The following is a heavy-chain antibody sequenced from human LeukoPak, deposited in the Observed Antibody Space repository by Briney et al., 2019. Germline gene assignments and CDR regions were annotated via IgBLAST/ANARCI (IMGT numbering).Heavy chain of an antibody. CDR1: GGSITNYY. Sequence: SETLSLTCSVSGGSITNYYWNWIRQPPGKGLEWIGYIHSSGSTNYNPSLKSRVTISVDKSKNQFSLKLNSVTAADTAVYYCARAGQGYCTSASCFLSLDYWGQGTLVTVSS. J-gene: IGHJ4*02. CDR3: ARAGQGYCTSASCFLSLDY. D-gene: IGHD2-2*01. V-gene: IGHV4-59*12. CDR2: IHSSGST.